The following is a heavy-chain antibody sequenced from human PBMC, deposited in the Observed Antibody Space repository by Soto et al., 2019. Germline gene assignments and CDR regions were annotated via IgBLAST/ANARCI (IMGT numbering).Heavy chain of an antibody. CDR3: AKDPAPRSITGTTRPYYYGMDV. Sequence: GGSLRRSCSASGFTFSSYGMHWVRQAPGKGLEWVAVISYDGSNKYYADSVKGRFTISRDNSKNTLYLQMNSLRAEDTAVYYCAKDPAPRSITGTTRPYYYGMDVWGQGTTVTV. CDR1: GFTFSSYG. CDR2: ISYDGSNK. V-gene: IGHV3-30*18. D-gene: IGHD1-20*01. J-gene: IGHJ6*02.